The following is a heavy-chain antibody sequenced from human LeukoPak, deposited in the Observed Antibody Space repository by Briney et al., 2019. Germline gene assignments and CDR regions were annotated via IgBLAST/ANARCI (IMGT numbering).Heavy chain of an antibody. CDR3: ATAINRGYSYGAFDY. CDR1: GYTFTSYD. D-gene: IGHD5-18*01. CDR2: MNPNSGNT. Sequence: ASVKVSCKASGYTFTSYDINWVRQATGQGLEWMGWMNPNSGNTGYAQKFQGRVTMTEDTSTDTAYMELSSLRSEDTAVYYCATAINRGYSYGAFDYWGQGTLVTVSS. V-gene: IGHV1-8*01. J-gene: IGHJ4*02.